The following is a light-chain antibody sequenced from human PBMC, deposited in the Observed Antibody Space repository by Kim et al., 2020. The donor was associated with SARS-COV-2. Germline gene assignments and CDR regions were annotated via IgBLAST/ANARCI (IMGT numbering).Light chain of an antibody. CDR1: QTVSRN. J-gene: IGKJ1*01. Sequence: EIVMTQSPATLSVSPGERATLSCRASQTVSRNLAWYQQKPGQAPRLLIYGASTRATGVPARFSGSGSATEFTLTISSLQSEDFAVYFCQQYNTWPTFGQGTKVDIK. CDR2: GAS. CDR3: QQYNTWPT. V-gene: IGKV3-15*01.